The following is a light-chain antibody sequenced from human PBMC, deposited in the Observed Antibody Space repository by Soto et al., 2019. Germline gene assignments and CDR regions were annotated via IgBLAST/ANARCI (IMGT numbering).Light chain of an antibody. J-gene: IGKJ4*01. Sequence: EIVLTQSPATLSLSPGERATLSCRASQSIGLAIAWYQHKPGQAPRLLIFDASQRATGIPARFRGSGSGTDFTLSISSLEPEDFAIYYCQPYNNWPLTFGGGTKVESK. V-gene: IGKV3-11*01. CDR1: QSIGLA. CDR3: QPYNNWPLT. CDR2: DAS.